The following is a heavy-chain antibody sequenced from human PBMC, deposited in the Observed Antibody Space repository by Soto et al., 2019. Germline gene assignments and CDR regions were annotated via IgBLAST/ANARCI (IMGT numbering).Heavy chain of an antibody. V-gene: IGHV6-1*01. CDR2: TYYRSKWYN. CDR1: GDSVSSNSAT. Sequence: SQTLSLTCAISGDSVSSNSATWNLIRQSPSRGLEWLGRTYYRSKWYNEYAVSVKSRITINPDTSKNQFSLQLNSVTPEDTAVYYCARATRTWFDPWGQATLVTVSS. D-gene: IGHD4-17*01. J-gene: IGHJ5*02. CDR3: ARATRTWFDP.